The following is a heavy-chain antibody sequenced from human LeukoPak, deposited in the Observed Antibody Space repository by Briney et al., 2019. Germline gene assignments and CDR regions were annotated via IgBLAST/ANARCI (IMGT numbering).Heavy chain of an antibody. CDR3: ARDRRVFDY. Sequence: ETLSLTCAVYGGSFSGYYWSWIRQAPGKGLEWVANIKQDGSEKYYVDSVKGRFTISRDNAKNSLYLRMNSLRAEDTAVYYCARDRRVFDYWGQGTLVTVSS. CDR2: IKQDGSEK. CDR1: GGSFSGYY. V-gene: IGHV3-7*01. J-gene: IGHJ4*02.